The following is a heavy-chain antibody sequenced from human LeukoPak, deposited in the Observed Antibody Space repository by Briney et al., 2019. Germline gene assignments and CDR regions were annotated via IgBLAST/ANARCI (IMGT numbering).Heavy chain of an antibody. Sequence: GASVKVSCKASGYTFTSYGISWVRQAPGQGLEWMGWISANSGGTNYAQKFQGRVTMTRDTSISTAYMELSRLRSDDTAVYYCARDPIVVVPAAMYYYGMDVWGQGTTVTVSS. J-gene: IGHJ6*02. CDR2: ISANSGGT. CDR3: ARDPIVVVPAAMYYYGMDV. CDR1: GYTFTSYG. V-gene: IGHV1-2*02. D-gene: IGHD2-2*01.